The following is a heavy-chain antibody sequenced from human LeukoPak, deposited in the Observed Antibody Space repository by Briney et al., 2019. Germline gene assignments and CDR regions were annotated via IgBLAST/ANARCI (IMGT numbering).Heavy chain of an antibody. V-gene: IGHV3-7*01. CDR3: ARDLASGYQLLFGDYLRHVH. D-gene: IGHD2-2*01. CDR2: IKQDGSEK. Sequence: GGSLRLSCAASGFTFSSYWMSWVRQAPGKGLEWVANIKQDGSEKYYVDSVKGRFTIARDNAKNSLYLQMNSLRAEDTAVYYCARDLASGYQLLFGDYLRHVHWAQGTLVTVSS. J-gene: IGHJ4*02. CDR1: GFTFSSYW.